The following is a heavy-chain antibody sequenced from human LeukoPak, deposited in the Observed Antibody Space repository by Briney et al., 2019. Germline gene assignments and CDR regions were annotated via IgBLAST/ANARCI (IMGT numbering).Heavy chain of an antibody. J-gene: IGHJ4*02. Sequence: SETLSLTCTVSGGSISSYYWSWIRQPPGKGLEWIGYIYTSGGTNYNPSLKSRVTISVDTSKNQFSLKLSFVTAADTAVYYCARTYYYDSSGYYHDYWGQGTLVTVSS. D-gene: IGHD3-22*01. V-gene: IGHV4-4*09. CDR3: ARTYYYDSSGYYHDY. CDR2: IYTSGGT. CDR1: GGSISSYY.